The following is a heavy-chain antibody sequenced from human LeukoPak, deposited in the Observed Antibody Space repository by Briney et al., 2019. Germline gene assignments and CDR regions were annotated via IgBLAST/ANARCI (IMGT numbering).Heavy chain of an antibody. CDR1: GFAFSTYA. D-gene: IGHD5-24*01. Sequence: GGSLRLSCAASGFAFSTYAMNWVRQAPGKGLEWVSTITDIGGSTHYAESVKGRFTVSRDNSKNTVYLQMNSLRLEDTAVYHCAKVIRDVDMSFDYWGQGTLVTVSS. CDR2: ITDIGGST. V-gene: IGHV3-23*01. J-gene: IGHJ4*02. CDR3: AKVIRDVDMSFDY.